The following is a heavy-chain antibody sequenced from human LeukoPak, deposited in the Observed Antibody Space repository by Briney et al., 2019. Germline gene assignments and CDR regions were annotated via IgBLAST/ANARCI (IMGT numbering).Heavy chain of an antibody. CDR1: GYTFNKYA. V-gene: IGHV7-4-1*02. CDR3: ARKTYGSGSDDYDY. Sequence: GASVKVSCKPSGYTFNKYAINWVRQAPGQGLEWMGWINTNTGNPTYAQGFTGRFVFSLDTSVSTAYLQISSLKAGDTAVYYCARKTYGSGSDDYDYWGQGTLVTVSS. CDR2: INTNTGNP. J-gene: IGHJ4*02. D-gene: IGHD3-10*01.